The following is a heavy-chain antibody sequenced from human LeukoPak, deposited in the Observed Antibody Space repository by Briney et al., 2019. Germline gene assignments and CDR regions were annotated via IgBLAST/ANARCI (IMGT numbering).Heavy chain of an antibody. D-gene: IGHD6-19*01. V-gene: IGHV1-2*02. J-gene: IGHJ1*01. CDR1: GYTFTGYY. CDR2: INPNSGGT. Sequence: ASVKVSCKASGYTFTGYYMHWVRQAPGQGLEWMGWINPNSGGTNYAQKFQGRVTMTRDTSISTAYMELSRLRSDDTAVYYCAPSIAVAGPAEYFQHWGQGTLVTVSP. CDR3: APSIAVAGPAEYFQH.